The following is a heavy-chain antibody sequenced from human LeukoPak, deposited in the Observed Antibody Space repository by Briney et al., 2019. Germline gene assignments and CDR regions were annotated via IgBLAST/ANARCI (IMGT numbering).Heavy chain of an antibody. CDR2: FHYSGNT. V-gene: IGHV4-59*08. Sequence: SETLSLTCTVSGGSTSRYYWSWIRQPPGKGLEWIGYFHYSGNTNYNPSLSSRISMSVDTSKNQFSLKLKSVTAADTAVYYCARRAVALDYWGQGTLVSVSS. J-gene: IGHJ4*02. CDR3: ARRAVALDY. D-gene: IGHD6-19*01. CDR1: GGSTSRYY.